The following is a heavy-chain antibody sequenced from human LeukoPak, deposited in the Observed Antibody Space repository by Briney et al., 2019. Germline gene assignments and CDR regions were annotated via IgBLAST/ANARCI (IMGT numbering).Heavy chain of an antibody. CDR2: ISSSSSYI. J-gene: IGHJ4*02. CDR1: GFTFSSYS. Sequence: GGSLRLSCAASGFTFSSYSMNWVRQAPGKGLEWVSSISSSSSYIYYADSVKGRFTISRDNAKNSLYLQMNSLRAEDTAVYYCARISSGWYGGLAYFDYWGQGTLVTVSS. V-gene: IGHV3-21*01. D-gene: IGHD6-19*01. CDR3: ARISSGWYGGLAYFDY.